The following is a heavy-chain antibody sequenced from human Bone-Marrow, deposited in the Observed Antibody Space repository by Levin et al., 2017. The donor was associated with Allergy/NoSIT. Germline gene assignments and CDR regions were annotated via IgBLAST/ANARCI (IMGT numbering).Heavy chain of an antibody. D-gene: IGHD3-9*01. V-gene: IGHV3-23*01. CDR1: GFTFTSYA. CDR3: AKKTNYDITDYLDY. J-gene: IGHJ4*02. Sequence: PGGSLRLSCAASGFTFTSYAMSWVRQAPGKGLERVSAISGSGDSTYYADSVKGRFTISRDNSKNTLYLQMNTLRAGDTAVYYCAKKTNYDITDYLDYWGQGTLVTVSS. CDR2: ISGSGDST.